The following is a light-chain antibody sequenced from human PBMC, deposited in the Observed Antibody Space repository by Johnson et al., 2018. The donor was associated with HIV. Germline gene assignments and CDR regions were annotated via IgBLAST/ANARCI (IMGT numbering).Light chain of an antibody. CDR1: SSNIGNNY. CDR2: ENN. J-gene: IGLJ1*01. V-gene: IGLV1-51*02. CDR3: GTWDGSLSLYV. Sequence: QSVLTQSPSVSAAPGQKVTISCSGSSSNIGNNYVSWYQQLPGTAPKLLIYENNKRPSGIPDRFSGSKSGTSATLDITGLQTGDEAEYYCGTWDGSLSLYVFGTGTKVTVL.